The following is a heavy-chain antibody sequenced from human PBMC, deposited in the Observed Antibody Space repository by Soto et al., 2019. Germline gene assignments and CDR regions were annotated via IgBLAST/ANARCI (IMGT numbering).Heavy chain of an antibody. D-gene: IGHD6-19*01. J-gene: IGHJ4*02. CDR3: AMTPRQWLVYFDY. CDR2: ISNSGGTT. V-gene: IGHV3-23*01. CDR1: GFTFSNYA. Sequence: EVQLLESGGGLVQPGGSLRLSCAASGFTFSNYAMSWVRQAPGKGLEWVSAISNSGGTTYYADSVKGRFTISRDNSKDTLHLKMNRLRAEDTAVYYCAMTPRQWLVYFDYWGQGTLVTVSS.